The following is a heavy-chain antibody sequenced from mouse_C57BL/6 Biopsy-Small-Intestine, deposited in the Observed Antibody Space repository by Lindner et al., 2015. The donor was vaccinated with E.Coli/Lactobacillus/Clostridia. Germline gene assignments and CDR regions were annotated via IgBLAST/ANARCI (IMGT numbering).Heavy chain of an antibody. CDR2: FNPNNGGA. V-gene: IGHV1-22*01. Sequence: VQLQESGPELVKSGASVKISCKASGYSFTGNYMNWVKQSPEKSLEWIGYFNPNNGGANYNQKFKGKATLTVNKSSSTAYMELRSLTSEDSAVYYCARGLYRDYWGQGTTLTVSS. CDR1: GYSFTGNY. J-gene: IGHJ2*01. CDR3: ARGLYRDY. D-gene: IGHD2-12*01.